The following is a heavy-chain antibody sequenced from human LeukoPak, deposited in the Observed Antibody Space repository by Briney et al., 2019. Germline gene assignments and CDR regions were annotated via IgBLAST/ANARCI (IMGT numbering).Heavy chain of an antibody. V-gene: IGHV3-30*02. CDR3: ATDRNCGGGCSNWFDP. D-gene: IGHD2-15*01. CDR1: GYTFRRNV. Sequence: GGSLRLSCVASGYTFRRNVLHWVRQAPGKGLEWVAFIPYDGYKKSYLDSVKGRFTISRDNSKNTVYLQMSSLRAEDTALYYCATDRNCGGGCSNWFDPWGQGALVIVSS. CDR2: IPYDGYKK. J-gene: IGHJ5*02.